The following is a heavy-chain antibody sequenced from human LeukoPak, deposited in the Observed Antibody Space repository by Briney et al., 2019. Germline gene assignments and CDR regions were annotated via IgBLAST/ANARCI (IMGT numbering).Heavy chain of an antibody. J-gene: IGHJ4*02. CDR3: ARMKYQLLYDY. D-gene: IGHD2-2*02. Sequence: TGGSLRLSCAASGFTFSSYGMSWVRQAPGKGLEWVANIKQDGSEKYYVDSVKGRFTISRDNAKNSLYLQMNSLRAEDTAVYYCARMKYQLLYDYWGQGTLVTVSS. CDR1: GFTFSSYG. V-gene: IGHV3-7*01. CDR2: IKQDGSEK.